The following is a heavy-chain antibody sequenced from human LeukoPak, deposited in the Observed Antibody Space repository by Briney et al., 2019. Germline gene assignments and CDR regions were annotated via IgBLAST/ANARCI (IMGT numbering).Heavy chain of an antibody. J-gene: IGHJ4*02. D-gene: IGHD1-26*01. CDR1: VGSTRVANW. CDR2: ISLAGQT. Sequence: PSETLSLTCVLSVGSTRVANWWTWSGQPPGQGLEWIGEISLAGQTNYNPSLNGRVTMSLDKSSNQLSLHMTYVTATATPTYFCSRGSGPFCPFSYWGQGTLVIVYS. V-gene: IGHV4/OR15-8*02. CDR3: SRGSGPFCPFSY.